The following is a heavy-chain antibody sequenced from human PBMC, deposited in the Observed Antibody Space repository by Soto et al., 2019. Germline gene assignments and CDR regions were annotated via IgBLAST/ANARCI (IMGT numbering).Heavy chain of an antibody. V-gene: IGHV3-30*18. J-gene: IGHJ4*02. CDR2: VSYDGSNK. CDR1: GFTFSSYG. D-gene: IGHD3-22*01. CDR3: AKDTYYYDRSGYYTYDH. Sequence: QVQLVESGGGVVQPGRSLRLSCAASGFTFSSYGVHWVRQAPGKGLEWVASVSYDGSNKHYADSVKGRFTISRDNSRNRXDLKMNSLRAEDTAVYYCAKDTYYYDRSGYYTYDHWGQGTQVTVSS.